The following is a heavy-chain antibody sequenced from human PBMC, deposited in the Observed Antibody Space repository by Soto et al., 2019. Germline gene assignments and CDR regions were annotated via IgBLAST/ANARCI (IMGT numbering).Heavy chain of an antibody. CDR2: IYSDNNT. CDR3: ARHYSAMGV. Sequence: EVQLVETGGDLSQPGGSLRLSCAASGFTVSSDSMTWVRKAPGKGLEWISIIYSDNNTDYADSLKGRFSTSRATSKNILYLQMNRLRAEDTAEYYCARHYSAMGVWGQGTTVSVSS. J-gene: IGHJ6*02. V-gene: IGHV3-53*02. CDR1: GFTVSSDS.